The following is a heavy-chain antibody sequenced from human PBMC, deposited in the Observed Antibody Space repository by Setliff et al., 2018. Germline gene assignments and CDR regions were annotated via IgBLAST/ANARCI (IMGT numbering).Heavy chain of an antibody. V-gene: IGHV3-30*18. CDR3: AKELSQQLAYGGLDY. J-gene: IGHJ4*02. Sequence: GESLKISCAASGFTFSSYGMHWVRQAPGRGLEWVAVISYDGSSKYYADSVKGRFTISRDNSKNTLYLQMNSLRAEDTAVYYCAKELSQQLAYGGLDYWGQGTLVTVSS. CDR2: ISYDGSSK. D-gene: IGHD6-13*01. CDR1: GFTFSSYG.